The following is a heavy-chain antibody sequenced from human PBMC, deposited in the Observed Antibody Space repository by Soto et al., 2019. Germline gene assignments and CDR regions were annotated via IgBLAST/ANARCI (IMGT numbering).Heavy chain of an antibody. V-gene: IGHV3-23*01. CDR1: GFTFRGCA. D-gene: IGHD3-3*01. J-gene: IGHJ6*03. CDR3: ASPDYDFWSGYPSYYYYYMDV. Sequence: TGGSLRLSCEASGFTFRGCAMSWVRQAPGKGPEWVSGISGSGTNTYYTDSVKGRFTVSRDDSKNTLYLQMNSLRAEDTAVYYCASPDYDFWSGYPSYYYYYMDVWGKGTTVTVSS. CDR2: ISGSGTNT.